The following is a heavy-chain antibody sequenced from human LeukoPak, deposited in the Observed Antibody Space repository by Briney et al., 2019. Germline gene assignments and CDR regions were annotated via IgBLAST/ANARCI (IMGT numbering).Heavy chain of an antibody. CDR2: ISSSNSYI. CDR1: GFTFSSYS. J-gene: IGHJ4*02. V-gene: IGHV3-21*01. CDR3: ARGGVINPLDY. D-gene: IGHD3-10*01. Sequence: GGSLRLPCAASGFTFSSYSMNWVRQAPGKGLEWVSSISSSNSYIYYADSVKGRFTISRDNAKNSLYLQMNSLRAEDTAVYYCARGGVINPLDYWGQGTLVTVSS.